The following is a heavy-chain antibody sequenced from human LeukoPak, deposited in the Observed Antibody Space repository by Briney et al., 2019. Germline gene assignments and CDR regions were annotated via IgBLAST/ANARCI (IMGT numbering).Heavy chain of an antibody. CDR1: GGSFSGYY. Sequence: SETLSLTCAVYGGSFSGYYWSWIRQPPGKGLEWIGEINHSGSTNYNPSLKSRVTISVDTSKNQFSLKLSSVTAADTAVYYCARVTVYAVTAPPWFDPWGQGTLVTVSS. CDR3: ARVTVYAVTAPPWFDP. D-gene: IGHD2-21*02. CDR2: INHSGST. V-gene: IGHV4-34*01. J-gene: IGHJ5*02.